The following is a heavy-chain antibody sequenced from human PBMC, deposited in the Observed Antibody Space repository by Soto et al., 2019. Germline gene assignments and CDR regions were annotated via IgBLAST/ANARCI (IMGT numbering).Heavy chain of an antibody. V-gene: IGHV3-30-3*01. D-gene: IGHD6-19*01. Sequence: PGGSLRLSCAASGVTFSSYAMHWVRQAPGKGLEWVAVISYDGSNKYYADSVKGRFTISRDNSKNTLYLQMNSLRAEDTAVYYCARERGTGIAVAGTLDYWGQGTLVTVSS. CDR3: ARERGTGIAVAGTLDY. J-gene: IGHJ4*02. CDR2: ISYDGSNK. CDR1: GVTFSSYA.